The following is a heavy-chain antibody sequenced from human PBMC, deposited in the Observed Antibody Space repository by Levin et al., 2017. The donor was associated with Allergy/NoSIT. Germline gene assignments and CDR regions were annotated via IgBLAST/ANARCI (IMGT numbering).Heavy chain of an antibody. D-gene: IGHD2-2*03. CDR1: GGSISSYY. Sequence: SQTLSLTCTVSGGSISSYYWSWIRQPPGKGLEWIGYIYYSGSTNYNPSLKSRVTISVDTSKNQFSLKLSSVTAADTAVYYCARDGYCSSTSCRGWFDPWGQGTLVTVSS. CDR3: ARDGYCSSTSCRGWFDP. J-gene: IGHJ5*02. V-gene: IGHV4-59*01. CDR2: IYYSGST.